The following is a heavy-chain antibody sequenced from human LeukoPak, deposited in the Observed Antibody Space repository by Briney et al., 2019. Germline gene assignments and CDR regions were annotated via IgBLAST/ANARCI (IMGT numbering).Heavy chain of an antibody. CDR1: GGSISSSSYS. CDR2: IYYSGST. CDR3: ARLKPSGYYYHGAYYFDY. V-gene: IGHV4-39*01. Sequence: SETLSLTCTVSGGSISSSSYSWGWIRQPPGKGLEWIGSIYYSGSTHYNPSLKSRVTISVDTSKNQFSLKLSSVTAADTAVYYCARLKPSGYYYHGAYYFDYWGQGTLVTVSS. D-gene: IGHD3-22*01. J-gene: IGHJ4*02.